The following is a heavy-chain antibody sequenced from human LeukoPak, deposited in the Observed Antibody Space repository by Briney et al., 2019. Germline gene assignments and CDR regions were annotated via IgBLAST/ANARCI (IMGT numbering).Heavy chain of an antibody. CDR3: ASGYCGGACQLGGVDM. CDR1: GGSFSGYY. CDR2: THYSGST. D-gene: IGHD2-21*02. J-gene: IGHJ3*02. V-gene: IGHV4-59*01. Sequence: SETLSLTCAVYGGSFSGYYWSWLRQPPGKGLEYIGYTHYSGSTNYNPSLKSRVTISLDTSGNQFSLKLSSVTAADTAVYYCASGYCGGACQLGGVDMWGQGTMVTVSS.